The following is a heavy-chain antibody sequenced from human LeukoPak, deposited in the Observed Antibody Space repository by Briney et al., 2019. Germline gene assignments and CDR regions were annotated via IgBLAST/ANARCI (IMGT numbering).Heavy chain of an antibody. CDR1: GGTFSRYG. CDR3: ATDSGGMGYYYYYYMDV. Sequence: SVKVSCKASGGTFSRYGINWVRQAPGQGLEWMGGTIPIFGTTKYAQNFQGRVNITTDESTSTAYLELRSLRSEDTAVYYCATDSGGMGYYYYYYMDVWGSGATVTVSS. V-gene: IGHV1-69*05. D-gene: IGHD3-16*01. J-gene: IGHJ6*03. CDR2: TIPIFGTT.